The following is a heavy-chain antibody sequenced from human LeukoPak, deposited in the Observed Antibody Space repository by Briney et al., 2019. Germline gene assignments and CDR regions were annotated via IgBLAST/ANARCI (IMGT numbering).Heavy chain of an antibody. D-gene: IGHD2-15*01. V-gene: IGHV3-53*01. CDR3: AKDDIVVVVSAVWD. CDR2: IYSGGST. J-gene: IGHJ4*02. Sequence: GGSLRLSCAASGFTVSSNYMSWVRQAPGKGLEWVSVIYSGGSTYYADSVKGRFTISRDNSKNTLSLQMNSLRAEDTAVYYCAKDDIVVVVSAVWDWGQGTLVAVSS. CDR1: GFTVSSNY.